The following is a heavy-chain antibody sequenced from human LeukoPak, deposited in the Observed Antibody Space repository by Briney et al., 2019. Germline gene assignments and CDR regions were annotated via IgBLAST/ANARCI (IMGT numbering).Heavy chain of an antibody. Sequence: SETLSLTCAVYGGSFNGYYWSWIRQPPGKGLEWIGEINHSGSTNYNPSLKSRVTISVDTSKNQFSLKLSSVTAADTAVYYCARSYYDSSGSFDYWGQGTLVTVSS. CDR3: ARSYYDSSGSFDY. CDR1: GGSFNGYY. CDR2: INHSGST. D-gene: IGHD3-22*01. V-gene: IGHV4-34*01. J-gene: IGHJ4*02.